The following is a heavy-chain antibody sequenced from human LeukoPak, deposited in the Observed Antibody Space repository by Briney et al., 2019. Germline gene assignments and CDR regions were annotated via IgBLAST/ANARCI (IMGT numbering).Heavy chain of an antibody. D-gene: IGHD2-8*01. V-gene: IGHV3-9*01. CDR1: GFTFGGSA. CDR2: ISWDSGSL. CDR3: AKEGSVCTNGICRYFDY. J-gene: IGHJ4*02. Sequence: GGSLRLSCAVSGFTFGGSAMHWVRQAPGRGLEWVSGISWDSGSLDYADCVKGRFTISRDNAKNSLYLQMDSLRAEDTAFYYCAKEGSVCTNGICRYFDYWGQGTLVTVSS.